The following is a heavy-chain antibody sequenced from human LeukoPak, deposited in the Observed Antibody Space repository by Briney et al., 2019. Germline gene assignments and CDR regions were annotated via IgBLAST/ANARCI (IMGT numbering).Heavy chain of an antibody. J-gene: IGHJ3*02. CDR1: GGTLSSDT. Sequence: GASAKASCKASGGTLSSDTISWVRQSPGQGHKWMGRIIPILGIANYAQKFQGRVTITADKSTSTAYMELSSLRSEDTAVYYCARDSSDYGDPQDAFDIWGQGTMVTVSS. CDR3: ARDSSDYGDPQDAFDI. V-gene: IGHV1-69*04. CDR2: IIPILGIA. D-gene: IGHD4-17*01.